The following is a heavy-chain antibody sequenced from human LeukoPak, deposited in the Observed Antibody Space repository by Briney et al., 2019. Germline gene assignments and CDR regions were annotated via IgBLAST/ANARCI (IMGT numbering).Heavy chain of an antibody. J-gene: IGHJ4*02. Sequence: GGSLRLSCAASGFTFSSYSMNWVRQAPGKALEWVSYISGSGSTIYYADFMKGRFAISRDNAKNTLYLQLISLTDEDTAVYYCARDRYGDYVFDYWGQGTLVTVSS. V-gene: IGHV3-48*02. CDR1: GFTFSSYS. CDR3: ARDRYGDYVFDY. CDR2: ISGSGSTI. D-gene: IGHD4-17*01.